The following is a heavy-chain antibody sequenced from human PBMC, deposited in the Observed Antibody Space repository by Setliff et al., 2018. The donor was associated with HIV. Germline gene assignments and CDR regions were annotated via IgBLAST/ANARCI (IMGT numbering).Heavy chain of an antibody. D-gene: IGHD3-16*01. CDR2: IFTSGST. Sequence: SETLSLTCSVSSDSITTYYWTWIRQPVGKGLEWIGRIFTSGSTNYNPSLKSRDTMSFDRSKNQCSLKLTSMTAADTAVYYCARGGSRGLDYWGQGTPVTVSS. V-gene: IGHV4-4*07. J-gene: IGHJ4*02. CDR1: SDSITTYY. CDR3: ARGGSRGLDY.